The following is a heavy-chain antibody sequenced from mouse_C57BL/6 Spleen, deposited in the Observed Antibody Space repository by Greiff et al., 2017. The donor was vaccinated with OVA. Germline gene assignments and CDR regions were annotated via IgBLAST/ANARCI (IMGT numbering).Heavy chain of an antibody. D-gene: IGHD2-4*01. CDR2: IDPSDSET. V-gene: IGHV1-52*01. J-gene: IGHJ4*01. Sequence: QVQLQQPGAELVRPGSSVKLSCKASGYTFTSYWMHWVKQRPIQGLEWIGNIDPSDSETHYNQKFKDKATLTVDKSYSTAYMQLSSLTSEDSAVYYYARWDYDLAMDYWGQGTSVTVSS. CDR3: ARWDYDLAMDY. CDR1: GYTFTSYW.